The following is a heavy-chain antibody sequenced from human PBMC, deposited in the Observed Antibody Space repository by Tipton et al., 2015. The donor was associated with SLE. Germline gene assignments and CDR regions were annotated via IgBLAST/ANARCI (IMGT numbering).Heavy chain of an antibody. V-gene: IGHV4-61*01. Sequence: TLSLTCTVSGGSVSSGSYYWSWIRQPPGKGLEWIGYIYYSGSTNYNPSLKSRVTISVDTSKNQFSLKLSSVTAADTAVYYCARLQQLVTVGYYYYYMDVWGKGTTVTVS. CDR1: GGSVSSGSYY. CDR3: ARLQQLVTVGYYYYYMDV. CDR2: IYYSGST. J-gene: IGHJ6*03. D-gene: IGHD6-13*01.